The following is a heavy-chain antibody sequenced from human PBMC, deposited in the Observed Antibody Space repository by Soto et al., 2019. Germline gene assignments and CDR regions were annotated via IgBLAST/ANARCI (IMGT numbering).Heavy chain of an antibody. V-gene: IGHV3-33*01. D-gene: IGHD3-22*01. CDR3: ATDYYYDASGYVPPDY. Sequence: QVQLVESGGGVVQPGRSLRLSCAASGFTFRSYGMHWVRQAPDKGLEWVATVWFDGSKKYYADSVKGRFTISRDNSKNTLYLQMNSLRVEDTAVYYCATDYYYDASGYVPPDYWGQGTLVTVSS. J-gene: IGHJ4*02. CDR1: GFTFRSYG. CDR2: VWFDGSKK.